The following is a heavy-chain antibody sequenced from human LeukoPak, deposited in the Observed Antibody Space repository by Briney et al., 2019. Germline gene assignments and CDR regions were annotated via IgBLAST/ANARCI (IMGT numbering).Heavy chain of an antibody. J-gene: IGHJ4*02. CDR1: GYTFTSYD. Sequence: ASVKVSCKASGYTFTSYDINWVRQATGQGLEWMGWMNPNSGNTGYAQKFRGRVTMTRNTSISTAYMELSSLRSEDTAVYYCGKDLTAREYQLPNPFDYWGQGTLVTVSS. CDR3: GKDLTAREYQLPNPFDY. CDR2: MNPNSGNT. V-gene: IGHV1-8*01. D-gene: IGHD2-2*01.